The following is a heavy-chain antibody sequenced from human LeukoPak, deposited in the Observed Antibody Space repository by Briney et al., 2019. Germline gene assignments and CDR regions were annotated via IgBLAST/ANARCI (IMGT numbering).Heavy chain of an antibody. J-gene: IGHJ3*02. CDR1: DGSFSGYY. CDR3: ARGYDSSGIDAFDI. D-gene: IGHD3-22*01. CDR2: IYYSGST. Sequence: SETLSLTCAVYDGSFSGYYWSWIRQPPGKGLEWIGYIYYSGSTNYNPSLKSRVTISVDTSKNQFSLKLSSVTAADTAVYYCARGYDSSGIDAFDIWGQGTMVTVSS. V-gene: IGHV4-59*01.